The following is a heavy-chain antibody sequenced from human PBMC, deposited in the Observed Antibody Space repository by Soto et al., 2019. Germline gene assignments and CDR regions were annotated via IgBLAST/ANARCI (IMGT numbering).Heavy chain of an antibody. D-gene: IGHD1-26*01. CDR1: GFTFSSYA. CDR2: ISGSGGST. CDR3: AKLPGRKMYSGSYFDY. J-gene: IGHJ4*02. Sequence: GGSLRLSCAASGFTFSSYAMSWVRQAPGKGLEWVSAISGSGGSTYYADSVKGRFTISRDNSKNTLYLQMNSLRAEDTAVYYCAKLPGRKMYSGSYFDYWGQGTLVTVSS. V-gene: IGHV3-23*01.